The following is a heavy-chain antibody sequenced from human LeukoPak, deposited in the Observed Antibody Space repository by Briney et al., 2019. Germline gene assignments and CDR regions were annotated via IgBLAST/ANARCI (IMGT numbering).Heavy chain of an antibody. Sequence: SETLSLTCTVSGGSISTYYGNWIRQAPGKGLEWIGYIYYSGSTNYNPSLKSRVTMSVDTSRNQFSLKLSSVTAADTAVYYCARGWVITTLYFDYWGQGTLVTVSS. D-gene: IGHD3-22*01. V-gene: IGHV4-59*01. CDR1: GGSISTYY. CDR3: ARGWVITTLYFDY. J-gene: IGHJ4*02. CDR2: IYYSGST.